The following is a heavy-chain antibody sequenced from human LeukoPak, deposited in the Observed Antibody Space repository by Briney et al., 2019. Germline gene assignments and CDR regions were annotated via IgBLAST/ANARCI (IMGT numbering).Heavy chain of an antibody. Sequence: GASVKVSFKTSGYTFTVQYLHWVRQAPGQGLELMGWINPNSGGTKSAQKFQGRVIMTRDTSISTAYMELRSLSSDDTAVYYCARGRQLHLGELFPFAEFFQPWGQGTLVTVFS. CDR1: GYTFTVQY. D-gene: IGHD3-16*01. CDR3: ARGRQLHLGELFPFAEFFQP. J-gene: IGHJ1*01. CDR2: INPNSGGT. V-gene: IGHV1-2*02.